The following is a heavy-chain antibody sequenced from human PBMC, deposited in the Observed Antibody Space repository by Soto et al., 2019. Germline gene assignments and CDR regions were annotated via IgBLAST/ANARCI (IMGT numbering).Heavy chain of an antibody. J-gene: IGHJ6*02. CDR1: GFTFSNAW. CDR3: TTVGGSSWYPDYYYYYGMDV. D-gene: IGHD6-13*01. V-gene: IGHV3-15*07. CDR2: IKSKTDGGTT. Sequence: GGSLRLSCAASGFTFSNAWMNWVRQAPGKGLEWVGRIKSKTDGGTTDYAAPVKGRFTISRDDSKNTLYLQMNSLKTEDTAVYYCTTVGGSSWYPDYYYYYGMDVWGQGTTVTVSS.